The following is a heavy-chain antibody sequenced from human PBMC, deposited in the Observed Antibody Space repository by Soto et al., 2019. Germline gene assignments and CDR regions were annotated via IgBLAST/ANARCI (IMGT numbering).Heavy chain of an antibody. Sequence: QVQLQESGPRLVKPSETLSLTCTVSGGSLNSGSYYWSWIRQPPGKGLEWIGYIYNSGSTNYNPALSGSTDYNPSLKSRVTISVDTSKNQVSLRLSSVTAADTAVYYCGRRGDYFEYWGQGTLVTVSS. CDR3: GRRGDYFEY. J-gene: IGHJ4*02. CDR1: GGSLNSGSYY. V-gene: IGHV4-61*01. CDR2: IYNSGST.